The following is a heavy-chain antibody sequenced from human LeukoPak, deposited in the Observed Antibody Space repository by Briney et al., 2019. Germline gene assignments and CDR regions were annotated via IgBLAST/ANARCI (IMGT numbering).Heavy chain of an antibody. D-gene: IGHD3-3*01. CDR2: IYTSGST. Sequence: SETLSLTCTVSGGSISSGSYYWSWIRQPAGKGLEWIGRIYTSGSTNYNPSLKSRVTISVDTSKNQFSLKPSSVTAADTAVYYCARDEFGYDFWSGYPPYYYMDVWGKGTTVTVSS. CDR3: ARDEFGYDFWSGYPPYYYMDV. J-gene: IGHJ6*03. CDR1: GGSISSGSYY. V-gene: IGHV4-61*02.